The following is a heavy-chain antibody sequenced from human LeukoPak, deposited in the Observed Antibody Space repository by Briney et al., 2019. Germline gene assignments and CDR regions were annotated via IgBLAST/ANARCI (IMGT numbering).Heavy chain of an antibody. J-gene: IGHJ5*02. CDR1: GGSFSGYY. V-gene: IGHV4-34*01. CDR3: ARVVLTFGAQNWFDP. Sequence: PSETLSLTCAVYGGSFSGYYWSWIRQPPGKGLEWIGEINHSGSTNYNPSLKSRATISLDTSKNRFSLRLTSMAAEDTAMYYCARVVLTFGAQNWFDPWGQGTLVTVSS. D-gene: IGHD3/OR15-3a*01. CDR2: INHSGST.